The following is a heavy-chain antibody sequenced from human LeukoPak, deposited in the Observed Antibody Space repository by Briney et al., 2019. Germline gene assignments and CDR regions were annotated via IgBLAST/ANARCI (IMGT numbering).Heavy chain of an antibody. CDR2: FYVGGAT. J-gene: IGHJ4*02. V-gene: IGHV3-53*01. CDR3: ARDLTGLQFNY. CDR1: GFSVTNNY. Sequence: PGGSLRLSCAVSGFSVTNNYMSWVRQAPGKGLELVSVFYVGGATYYADSVKGRFTISRDNAKNSLYLQMHSLRDENTAVYYCARDLTGLQFNYWGQGTLVTVSS. D-gene: IGHD5-24*01.